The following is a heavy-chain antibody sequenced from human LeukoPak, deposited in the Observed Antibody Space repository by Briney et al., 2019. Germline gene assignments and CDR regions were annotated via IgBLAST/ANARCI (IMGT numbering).Heavy chain of an antibody. D-gene: IGHD3-22*01. Sequence: PGGSLRLSCAASGFTFSSYWMSWVRQAPGKGLEWVANIKQDGSEKYYVDSVKGRFTISRDNAKNSLFLQMNSLRAEDTAMYYCARGFSTYYYDSSGYSYDWFDPWGQGIQVIVSS. V-gene: IGHV3-7*01. CDR2: IKQDGSEK. CDR3: ARGFSTYYYDSSGYSYDWFDP. J-gene: IGHJ5*02. CDR1: GFTFSSYW.